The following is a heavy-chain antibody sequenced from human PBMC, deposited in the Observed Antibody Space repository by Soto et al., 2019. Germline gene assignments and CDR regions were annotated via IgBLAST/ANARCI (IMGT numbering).Heavy chain of an antibody. CDR1: GLTLSTST. CDR2: IRSSGSTI. CDR3: ARVSEVVVPAAIFYYYYMDV. J-gene: IGHJ6*03. Sequence: GRSLRLSCAAFGLTLSTSTMNWVRQAQGRGLEWVSYIRSSGSTIYYADSVKGRFTISRDNAKNSLYLQMNSLRAEDTAVYYCARVSEVVVPAAIFYYYYMDVWGKGTTVTVSS. V-gene: IGHV3-48*04. D-gene: IGHD2-2*01.